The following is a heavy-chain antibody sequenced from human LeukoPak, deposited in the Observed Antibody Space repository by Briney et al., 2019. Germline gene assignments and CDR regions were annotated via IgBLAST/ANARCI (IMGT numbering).Heavy chain of an antibody. CDR3: AKRGVVIRVVLVGFHKEAYYFDS. J-gene: IGHJ4*02. V-gene: IGHV3-23*01. CDR1: GITLSNYG. CDR2: ISGSGGRT. Sequence: GGSLRLSCAVSGITLSNYGMSWVRQAPGKGLEWVAGISGSGGRTNYADSVKGRFTISRDSPKNTLYLQMNSLRAEDTAVYFCAKRGVVIRVVLVGFHKEAYYFDSWGQGALVTVSS. D-gene: IGHD3-10*01.